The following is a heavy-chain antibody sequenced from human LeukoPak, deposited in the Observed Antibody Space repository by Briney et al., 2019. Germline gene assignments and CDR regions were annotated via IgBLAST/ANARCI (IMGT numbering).Heavy chain of an antibody. J-gene: IGHJ6*02. Sequence: SETLSLTCTVSGDSISSGSYYWSWIRQPAGKGLEWIGRIYTSGSTNYNPSLKSRVTISVDTSKNQFSLKLSSVTAADTAVYYCASSGPYSSSWYNYYYGMDVWGQGTTVTVSS. CDR3: ASSGPYSSSWYNYYYGMDV. CDR2: IYTSGST. D-gene: IGHD6-13*01. V-gene: IGHV4-61*02. CDR1: GDSISSGSYY.